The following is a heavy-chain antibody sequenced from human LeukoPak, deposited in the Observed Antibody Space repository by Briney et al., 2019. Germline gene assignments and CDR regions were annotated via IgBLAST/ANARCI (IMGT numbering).Heavy chain of an antibody. J-gene: IGHJ4*02. CDR3: AREREDWGLAFDY. CDR2: IYRGGNT. CDR1: GFTVSSNY. V-gene: IGHV3-53*01. D-gene: IGHD3/OR15-3a*01. Sequence: GGSLRLSCAASGFTVSSNYMRWVRQAPGKGLEWVSVIYRGGNTHYADSVKGRFTISRDNSKNTLYLEMNNLRAEDTAVYYCAREREDWGLAFDYWGQGTLVTVSS.